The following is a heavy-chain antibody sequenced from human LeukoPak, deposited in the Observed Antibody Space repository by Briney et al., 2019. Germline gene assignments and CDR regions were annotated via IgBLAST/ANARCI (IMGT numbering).Heavy chain of an antibody. CDR3: ARGRSRPPLGYMDV. CDR1: GFTFSSYW. Sequence: SGGSLRLSCAASGFTFSSYWMIWVRQAPGKGLEWVANIKQDGSEKIYVDSVKGRFTISRDNAKNSLYLQMESLRAEDTAVYYCARGRSRPPLGYMDVWGKGTTVTVSS. D-gene: IGHD6-13*01. CDR2: IKQDGSEK. V-gene: IGHV3-7*01. J-gene: IGHJ6*03.